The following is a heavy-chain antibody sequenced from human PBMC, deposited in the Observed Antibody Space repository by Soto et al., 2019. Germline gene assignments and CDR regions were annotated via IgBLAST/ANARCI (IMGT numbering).Heavy chain of an antibody. CDR3: ARDATVTTVGRYYYYGMDV. V-gene: IGHV4-30-4*01. D-gene: IGHD4-4*01. Sequence: PSETLSLTCTVSGGSVSSGSYYWSWIRQPPGKGLEWIGYIYYSGSTYYNPSLKSRVTISVDTSKNQFSLKLSSVTAADTAVYYCARDATVTTVGRYYYYGMDVWGQGTTVTVSS. J-gene: IGHJ6*02. CDR1: GGSVSSGSYY. CDR2: IYYSGST.